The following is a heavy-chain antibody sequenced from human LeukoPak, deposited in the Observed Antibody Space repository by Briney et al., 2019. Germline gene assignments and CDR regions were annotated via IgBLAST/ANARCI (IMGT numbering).Heavy chain of an antibody. CDR1: GGTFSSYA. V-gene: IGHV1-69*01. CDR2: IIPIFGTA. CDR3: ARYYCSGGSCDSTFDY. J-gene: IGHJ4*02. D-gene: IGHD2-15*01. Sequence: GASVKVSCMASGGTFSSYAISWVRQAPGQGLEWMGGIIPIFGTANYAQKFQGRVTITADESTSTAYMELSSLRSEDTAVYYCARYYCSGGSCDSTFDYWGQGTLVTVPS.